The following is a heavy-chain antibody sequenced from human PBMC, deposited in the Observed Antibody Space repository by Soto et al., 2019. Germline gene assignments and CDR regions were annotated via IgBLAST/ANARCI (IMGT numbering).Heavy chain of an antibody. J-gene: IGHJ3*02. CDR2: IYYSGST. CDR1: GGSVSSGSYY. Sequence: QVQLQESGPGLVKPSETLSLTCTVSGGSVSSGSYYWSWIRQPPGKGLEWIGYIYYSGSTNYNPTLKSRGTIAVDTSQNQFSLKLRSVTAADTAVYYCGSLSVAYHDAFDIWGQGTMVTVSS. D-gene: IGHD2-15*01. CDR3: GSLSVAYHDAFDI. V-gene: IGHV4-61*01.